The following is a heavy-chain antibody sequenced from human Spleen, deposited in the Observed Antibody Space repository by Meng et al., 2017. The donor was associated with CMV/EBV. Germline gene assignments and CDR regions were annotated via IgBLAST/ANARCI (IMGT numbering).Heavy chain of an antibody. CDR2: ITPFNGNT. CDR3: ASDGDSSSWYRGYYYYYGMDV. V-gene: IGHV1-45*02. J-gene: IGHJ6*02. D-gene: IGHD6-13*01. CDR1: RY. Sequence: RYLHWVRQAPGQALEWMGWITPFNGNTNYAQKFQDRVTITRDRSMSTAYMELSSLRSEDTAMYYCASDGDSSSWYRGYYYYYGMDVWGQGTTVTVSS.